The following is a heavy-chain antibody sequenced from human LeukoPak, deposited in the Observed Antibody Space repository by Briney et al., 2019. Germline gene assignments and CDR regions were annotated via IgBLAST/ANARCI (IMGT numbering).Heavy chain of an antibody. D-gene: IGHD1-26*01. CDR1: GFTFNDYT. CDR2: ITWNSGDR. V-gene: IGHV3-9*01. CDR3: ARGGGSYYVVN. J-gene: IGHJ4*02. Sequence: GGSLRLSCAASGFTFNDYTMQWVRQAPGKGLEWVSGITWNSGDRDYADSVKGQFTISRDNAKNSLYLQMNSLRAEDTAVYYCARGGGSYYVVNWGQGTLVTVSS.